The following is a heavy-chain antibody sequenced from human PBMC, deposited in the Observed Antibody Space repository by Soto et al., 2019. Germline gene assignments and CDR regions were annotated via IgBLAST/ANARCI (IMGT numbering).Heavy chain of an antibody. J-gene: IGHJ6*02. CDR3: AKSSKSLFCSGGSCYPTADV. CDR2: ISGSGGST. CDR1: GFTFSSYA. Sequence: GGSLRLSCAASGFTFSSYAMSWVRQAPGKGLEWVSAISGSGGSTYYADSVKGRFTISRDNSKNTLYLQMNSLRAEDTAVYYCAKSSKSLFCSGGSCYPTADVWGQGTTVTVSS. D-gene: IGHD2-15*01. V-gene: IGHV3-23*01.